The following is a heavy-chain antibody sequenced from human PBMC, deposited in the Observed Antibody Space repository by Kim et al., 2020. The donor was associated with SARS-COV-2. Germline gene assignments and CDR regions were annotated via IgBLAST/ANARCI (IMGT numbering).Heavy chain of an antibody. CDR1: EYTFNNYW. CDR2: IYPGDSDT. Sequence: GESLKISCKASEYTFNNYWIGWVRQMPGKGLQWLGIIYPGDSDTKYNPSVQGQVTISADWSLTTAYLQWSSLKASDTAIYYCARAPSGTFSPSYFDYWGQGTLVTVSS. J-gene: IGHJ4*02. D-gene: IGHD2-2*01. CDR3: ARAPSGTFSPSYFDY. V-gene: IGHV5-51*01.